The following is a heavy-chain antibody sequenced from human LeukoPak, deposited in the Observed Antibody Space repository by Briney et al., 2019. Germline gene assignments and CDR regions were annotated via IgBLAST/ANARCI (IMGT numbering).Heavy chain of an antibody. CDR1: GFSFGRYN. D-gene: IGHD4-17*01. V-gene: IGHV3-21*01. CDR2: ISGSSSNI. J-gene: IGHJ4*02. Sequence: GGSLRLSCAASGFSFGRYNMNWVRQGPGKGLEWVSSISGSSSNIYYADSVKGRFTISRDNAKNSVYLQMNSLRVEDTALYSCARESDGDYYFDYWGQGTLVTVSS. CDR3: ARESDGDYYFDY.